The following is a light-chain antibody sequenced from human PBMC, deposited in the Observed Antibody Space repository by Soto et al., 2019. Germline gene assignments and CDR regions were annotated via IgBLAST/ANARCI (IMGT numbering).Light chain of an antibody. J-gene: IGKJ1*01. CDR3: QQFGSYRT. CDR2: GAS. Sequence: IVLTQSPGTLSLSPGERATLSCRASQSVSSSYLAWYQQKPGQAPRLLIYGASSRATGIPDRFSGSGSGTDFTLSISSLEPDDFAVYYCQQFGSYRTFGQGTKVEIK. CDR1: QSVSSSY. V-gene: IGKV3-20*01.